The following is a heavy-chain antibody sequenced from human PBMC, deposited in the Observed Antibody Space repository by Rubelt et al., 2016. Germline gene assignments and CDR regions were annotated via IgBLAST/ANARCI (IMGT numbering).Heavy chain of an antibody. J-gene: IGHJ4*02. CDR2: INHSGST. V-gene: IGHV4-39*07. CDR1: GGSISSSSYY. D-gene: IGHD4/OR15-4a*01. CDR3: ARATIARGLDY. Sequence: QLQLQESGPGLVKPSETLSLTCTVSGGSISSSSYYWGWIRQPPGKGLEWIGEINHSGSTNYNPSLKSRVTISVDTSKNQFSLKLSSVTAADTAVYYCARATIARGLDYWGQGTLVTVSS.